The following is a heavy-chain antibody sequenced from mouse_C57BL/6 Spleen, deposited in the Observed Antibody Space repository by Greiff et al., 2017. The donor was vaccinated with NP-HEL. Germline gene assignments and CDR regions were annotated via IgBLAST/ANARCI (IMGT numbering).Heavy chain of an antibody. CDR3: ARSELGRGYFDY. CDR1: GYAFSSYW. CDR2: IYPGDGDT. V-gene: IGHV1-80*01. Sequence: VQRVESGAELVKPGASVKISCKASGYAFSSYWMNWVKQRPGKGLEWIGQIYPGDGDTNYNGKFKGKATLTADKSSSTAYMQLSSLTSEDSAVYFCARSELGRGYFDYWGQGTTLTVSS. J-gene: IGHJ2*01. D-gene: IGHD4-1*01.